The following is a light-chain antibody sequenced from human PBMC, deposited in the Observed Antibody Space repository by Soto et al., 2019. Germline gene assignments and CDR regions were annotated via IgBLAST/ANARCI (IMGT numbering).Light chain of an antibody. Sequence: QSVLTQPASVSGCPGKSITISCTGTSSDIGSYNLVSWYQHHPGKAPQLMIYEVSKRPSRISDRFSGSKSGNTASLTISGLQAEDEADYYCCSYVGSSTYVFGPGTKVTVL. V-gene: IGLV2-23*02. J-gene: IGLJ1*01. CDR1: SSDIGSYNL. CDR3: CSYVGSSTYV. CDR2: EVS.